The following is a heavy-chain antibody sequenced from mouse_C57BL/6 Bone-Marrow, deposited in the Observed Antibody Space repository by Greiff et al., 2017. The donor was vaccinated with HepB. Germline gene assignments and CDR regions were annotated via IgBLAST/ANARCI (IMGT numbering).Heavy chain of an antibody. V-gene: IGHV1-55*01. CDR1: GYTFTSYW. J-gene: IGHJ2*01. Sequence: QVQLQQPGAELVMPGASVKLSCKASGYTFTSYWITWVKQRPGQGLEWIGDIYPGSGSTNYNEKFKSKATLTVDTSSSTAYMQLSSLTSEDSAVYYCAWGLLFFDYWGQGTTLTVSS. CDR3: AWGLLFFDY. D-gene: IGHD2-3*01. CDR2: IYPGSGST.